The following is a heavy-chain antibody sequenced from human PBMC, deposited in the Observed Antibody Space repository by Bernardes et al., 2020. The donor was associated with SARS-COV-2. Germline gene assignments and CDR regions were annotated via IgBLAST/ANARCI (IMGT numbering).Heavy chain of an antibody. Sequence: GRSLRLSCAASGFTFSSYWMHWVRQAPGKGLVWVSRINSDGSSTSYADSVKGRFTISRDNAKNTLYLQMNSLRAEDTAVYYCARAYYDSSGSFDYWGQGTLVTVSS. CDR1: GFTFSSYW. CDR2: INSDGSST. D-gene: IGHD3-22*01. J-gene: IGHJ4*02. V-gene: IGHV3-74*01. CDR3: ARAYYDSSGSFDY.